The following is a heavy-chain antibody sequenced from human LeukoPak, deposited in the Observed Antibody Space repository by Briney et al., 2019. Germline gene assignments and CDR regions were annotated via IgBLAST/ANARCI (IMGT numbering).Heavy chain of an antibody. J-gene: IGHJ4*02. CDR1: GGTFSSYA. D-gene: IGHD3-16*02. V-gene: IGHV1-69*05. CDR3: VRDRRTLGELSLYHDY. CDR2: IIPIFGTA. Sequence: ASVKVSCKASGGTFSSYAISWVRQAPGQGLEWMGRIIPIFGTANYAQKFQGRVTITTDESTSTAYMELSSLRSEDTAVYYCVRDRRTLGELSLYHDYWGQGTLVTVSS.